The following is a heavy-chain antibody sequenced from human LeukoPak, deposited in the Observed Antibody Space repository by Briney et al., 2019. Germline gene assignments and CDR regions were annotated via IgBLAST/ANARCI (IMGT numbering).Heavy chain of an antibody. D-gene: IGHD7-27*01. Sequence: SETLSLTCTVSGYSISSAYSWGWIRQPPGKGLAWIGHIYHRGSTYYNPSLKSRVTISADTSKNQFSLNLSSVTAADTAVYYCASRKLGNDYWGQGTLVTVSS. CDR2: IYHRGST. CDR1: GYSISSAYS. V-gene: IGHV4-38-2*02. J-gene: IGHJ4*02. CDR3: ASRKLGNDY.